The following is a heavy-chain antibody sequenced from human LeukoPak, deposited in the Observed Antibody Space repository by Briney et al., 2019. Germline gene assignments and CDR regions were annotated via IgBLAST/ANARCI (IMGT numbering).Heavy chain of an antibody. J-gene: IGHJ4*02. V-gene: IGHV1-46*01. Sequence: ASVKVSFKASGYTFVNYYIHWVRQAPGQGLEWMGIINPSGGSTSYAQKFQGRVTVTRDMSTSTVYMELSSLRSEDTAVYYCARDPNYADLDYWGRGTLVTVSS. CDR2: INPSGGST. CDR3: ARDPNYADLDY. CDR1: GYTFVNYY. D-gene: IGHD1-7*01.